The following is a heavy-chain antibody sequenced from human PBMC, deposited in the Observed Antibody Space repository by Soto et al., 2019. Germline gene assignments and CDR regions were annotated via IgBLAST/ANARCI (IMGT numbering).Heavy chain of an antibody. V-gene: IGHV4-31*03. CDR2: IYYSGST. CDR1: GGSISSGGYY. Sequence: LSLTCTVSGGSISSGGYYWSWIRQHPGKGLEWIGYIYYSGSTYYNPSLKSRVTISVDTSKNQFSLKLSSVTAADTAVYYCARDSSSYYYYYYGMDVWGQGTTVTVSS. CDR3: ARDSSSYYYYYYGMDV. J-gene: IGHJ6*02. D-gene: IGHD6-13*01.